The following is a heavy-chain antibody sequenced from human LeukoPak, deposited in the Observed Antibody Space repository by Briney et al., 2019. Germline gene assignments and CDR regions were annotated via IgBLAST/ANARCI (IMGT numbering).Heavy chain of an antibody. V-gene: IGHV3-73*01. CDR2: IRSKANSYAT. D-gene: IGHD6-6*01. J-gene: IGHJ4*02. CDR3: TTQQLARPGGY. CDR1: GFTFSGSA. Sequence: PGGSLRLSCAASGFTFSGSAMHWVHQASGKGLEWVGRIRSKANSYATAYAASVKGRFTISRDDSKNTAYLQMNSLKTEDTAVYYCTTQQLARPGGYWGQGTLVTVSS.